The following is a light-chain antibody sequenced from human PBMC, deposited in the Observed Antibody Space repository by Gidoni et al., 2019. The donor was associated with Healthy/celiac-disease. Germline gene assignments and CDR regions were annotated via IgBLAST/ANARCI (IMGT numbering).Light chain of an antibody. CDR2: EVS. V-gene: IGLV2-14*01. CDR1: SSDVGGYNY. J-gene: IGLJ2*01. CDR3: SSYTSSSTRV. Sequence: ALTQPASGSGSPGQSITISCTGTSSDVGGYNYVSWYQQHPGKAPKLMIYEVSNRPSGVSNRFSGSKSGNTASLTISGLQAEDEADYYCSSYTSSSTRVFGGGTKLTVL.